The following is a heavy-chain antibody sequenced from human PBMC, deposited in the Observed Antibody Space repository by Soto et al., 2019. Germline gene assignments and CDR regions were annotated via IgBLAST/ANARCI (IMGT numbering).Heavy chain of an antibody. D-gene: IGHD3-22*01. CDR2: ISAYNGNT. CDR1: GYTFTSYG. J-gene: IGHJ4*02. Sequence: GASVKVSCKASGYTFTSYGISWVRQAPGQGLEWMGWISAYNGNTNYAQKLQGRVTMTTDTSTSTAYMELRSLRSDDTAVYYCARVKNYDSRGLIEYYFDYWGQGTLVTVSS. V-gene: IGHV1-18*01. CDR3: ARVKNYDSRGLIEYYFDY.